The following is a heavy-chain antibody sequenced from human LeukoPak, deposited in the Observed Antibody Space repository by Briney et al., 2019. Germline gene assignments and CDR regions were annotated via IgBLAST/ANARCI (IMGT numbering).Heavy chain of an antibody. CDR3: ARVGLELYDAFDI. Sequence: ASVKVSCKASGYTFTGYYMHWVRQAPGQGLEWMGWINPNSGGTNYAQKFQGRVTMTRDTSISTAYMELGRLRSDDTAVYYCARVGLELYDAFDIWGQGTMVTVSS. D-gene: IGHD1-1*01. CDR1: GYTFTGYY. CDR2: INPNSGGT. V-gene: IGHV1-2*02. J-gene: IGHJ3*02.